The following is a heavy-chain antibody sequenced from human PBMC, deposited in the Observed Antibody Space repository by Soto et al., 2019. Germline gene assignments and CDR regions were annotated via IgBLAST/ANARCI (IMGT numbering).Heavy chain of an antibody. V-gene: IGHV3-33*01. D-gene: IGHD5-18*01. CDR3: ARASRKDVDTAMADYYGMDV. J-gene: IGHJ6*02. Sequence: GSLRLSCAASGFTFSSYGMHWVRQAPGKGLEWVAVIWYDGSNKYYADSVKGRFTISRDNSKNTLYLQMNSLRAEDTAVYYCARASRKDVDTAMADYYGMDVWGQGTTVTVSS. CDR1: GFTFSSYG. CDR2: IWYDGSNK.